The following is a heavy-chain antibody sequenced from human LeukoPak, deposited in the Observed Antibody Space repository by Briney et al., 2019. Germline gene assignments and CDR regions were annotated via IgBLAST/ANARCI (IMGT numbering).Heavy chain of an antibody. V-gene: IGHV3-11*04. CDR2: ISSSGSTI. D-gene: IGHD1-1*01. J-gene: IGHJ4*02. CDR1: GLTLSDYY. Sequence: PGGSLRLSRAAPGLTLSDYYMRWIRPAPGEGLGGVSYISSSGSTIYYADSAKGRFTISRDNAKNSLYLQMNSLRAEDTAVYYCASSFFGNDSPDYWGQGTLVTVSS. CDR3: ASSFFGNDSPDY.